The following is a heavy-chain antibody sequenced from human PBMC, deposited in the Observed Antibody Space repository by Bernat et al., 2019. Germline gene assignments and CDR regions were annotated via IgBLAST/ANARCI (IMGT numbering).Heavy chain of an antibody. V-gene: IGHV4-39*01. D-gene: IGHD2-2*01. CDR3: ATLTLGYCSSTSCYFDY. CDR2: IYYSGST. J-gene: IGHJ4*02. CDR1: GGSISSSSYY. Sequence: QLQLQESGPGLVKPSETLSLTCTVSGGSISSSSYYWGWIRQPPGKGLEWIGSIYYSGSTYYNPSLKSRVTISVDTSTNQFSMKLSSVTAADTAVYYCATLTLGYCSSTSCYFDYWGQGTLVTVSS.